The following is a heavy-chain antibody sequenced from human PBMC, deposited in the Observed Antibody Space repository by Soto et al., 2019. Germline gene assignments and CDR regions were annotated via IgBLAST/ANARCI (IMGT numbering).Heavy chain of an antibody. CDR3: ASRYCSGGSCYSGAFDI. CDR2: INPNGGNT. V-gene: IGHV1-18*01. Sequence: ASVKVSCKASGYTFTSYGISWVRQAPGQGLEWMGLINPNGGNTSYAQKLQGRVTMTRDTSTSTAYMELSSLRSEDTAVYYCASRYCSGGSCYSGAFDIWGQGTMVTVSS. CDR1: GYTFTSYG. D-gene: IGHD2-15*01. J-gene: IGHJ3*02.